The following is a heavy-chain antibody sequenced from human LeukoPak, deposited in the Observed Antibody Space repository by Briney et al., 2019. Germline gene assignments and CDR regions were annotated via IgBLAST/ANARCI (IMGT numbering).Heavy chain of an antibody. D-gene: IGHD1-1*01. V-gene: IGHV3-30*18. CDR1: RFSFGDYD. CDR3: AKYAYNWNAPDGFDM. Sequence: GGSLRLSCRASRFSFGDYDMHWVRQAPGKGLEWVAVISYDGSRKHYAGSVRGRFSISRDNSESTLFLQMNSLTTDDTSVYFCAKYAYNWNAPDGFDMWGQGTMVIVSS. CDR2: ISYDGSRK. J-gene: IGHJ3*02.